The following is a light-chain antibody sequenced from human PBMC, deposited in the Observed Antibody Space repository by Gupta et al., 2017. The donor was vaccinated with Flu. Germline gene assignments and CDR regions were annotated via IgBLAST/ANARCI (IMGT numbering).Light chain of an antibody. CDR1: QSVSSNF. Sequence: EIVLTQSPGTLSLSPGERATLSCRASQSVSSNFLAWYQQKSGQAPRLLIYGASSRATGIPDRFSGSGSGTDFTLTLSRLEPEDFAVYYCKQYVSSPYTFGQGTKLEI. CDR3: KQYVSSPYT. CDR2: GAS. V-gene: IGKV3-20*01. J-gene: IGKJ2*01.